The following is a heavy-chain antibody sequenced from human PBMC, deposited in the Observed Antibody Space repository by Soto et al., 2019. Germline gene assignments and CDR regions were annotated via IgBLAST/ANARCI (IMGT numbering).Heavy chain of an antibody. V-gene: IGHV1-69*13. CDR2: IIPIFGTA. J-gene: IGHJ4*02. CDR3: ARVGNGGYDYYFDY. CDR1: GYTFTGYY. Sequence: SVKVSCKASGYTFTGYYMHWVRQAPGQGLEWMGGIIPIFGTANYAQKFQGRVTITADESTSTAYMELSSLRSEDTAVYYCARVGNGGYDYYFDYWGQGTLVTVSS. D-gene: IGHD5-12*01.